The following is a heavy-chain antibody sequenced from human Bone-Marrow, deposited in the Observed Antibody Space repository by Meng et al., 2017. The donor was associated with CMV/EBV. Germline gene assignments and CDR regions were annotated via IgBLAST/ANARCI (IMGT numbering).Heavy chain of an antibody. J-gene: IGHJ6*02. D-gene: IGHD2-8*01. CDR1: GFSLSTSGMC. V-gene: IGHV2-70*20. CDR2: IDWDDDK. CDR3: ARTELGYCTNGVCPYYYYGMDV. Sequence: SGPTLVKPTQTLTLTCTFPGFSLSTSGMCVSWVRQPPGKALEWLALIDWDDDKYYSTSLKTRLTISKDTSKNQVVLTMTNMDPVDTATYYCARTELGYCTNGVCPYYYYGMDVWGQGTTVTVSS.